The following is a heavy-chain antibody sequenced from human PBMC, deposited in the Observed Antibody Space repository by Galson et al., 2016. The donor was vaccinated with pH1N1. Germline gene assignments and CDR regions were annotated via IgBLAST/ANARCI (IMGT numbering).Heavy chain of an antibody. CDR2: ITFTGGST. Sequence: LRLSCAASGFTFRNYGMSWVRQAPGKGLEWVSAITFTGGSTYYADDVKGRFTISRDTSKNTLYLQMNSLRVEDTAVYYCAKARATGIVNTGDFDYWGQGTLVTVSS. CDR1: GFTFRNYG. J-gene: IGHJ4*02. D-gene: IGHD1-14*01. CDR3: AKARATGIVNTGDFDY. V-gene: IGHV3-23*01.